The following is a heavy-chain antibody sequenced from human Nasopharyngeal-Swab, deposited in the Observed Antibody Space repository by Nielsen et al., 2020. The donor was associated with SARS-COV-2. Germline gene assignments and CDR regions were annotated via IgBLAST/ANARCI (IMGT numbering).Heavy chain of an antibody. Sequence: SVKVSCKASGYTFTSYAMHWVRQAPGQRLEWMGGIIPIFGTANYAQKFQGRVTITADESTSTAYMELSSLRSEDTAVYYCSGGVWYYDFWDPFDYWGQGTLVTVSS. D-gene: IGHD3-3*01. CDR2: IIPIFGTA. CDR3: SGGVWYYDFWDPFDY. CDR1: GYTFTSYA. J-gene: IGHJ4*02. V-gene: IGHV1-69*13.